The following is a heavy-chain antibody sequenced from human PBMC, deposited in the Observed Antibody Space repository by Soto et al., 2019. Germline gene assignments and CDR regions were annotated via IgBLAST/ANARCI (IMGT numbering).Heavy chain of an antibody. Sequence: QVQLVQSGGEVKKPGASVRISCRASGYTFTNHYIHWVRQAPGQGLEWMGIINPSVGSTSYARKFPGRSTLDRGKSTNSFYIDLSSLTTDDTAVYFSARGPRQPSALGRFYHYYMDIWGTGTTVTVSS. D-gene: IGHD1-26*01. CDR1: GYTFTNHY. J-gene: IGHJ6*03. CDR2: INPSVGST. CDR3: ARGPRQPSALGRFYHYYMDI. V-gene: IGHV1-46*03.